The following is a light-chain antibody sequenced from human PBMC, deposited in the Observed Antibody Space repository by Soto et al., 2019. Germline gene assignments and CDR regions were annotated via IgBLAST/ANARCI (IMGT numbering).Light chain of an antibody. V-gene: IGLV1-40*01. CDR1: SSNIGAGYD. J-gene: IGLJ7*01. CDR2: GNN. CDR3: QAYDSSLSTVL. Sequence: QAVVTQPPSVSGAPGQRVTISCTGSSSNIGAGYDVYWYQQVPGTAPKFVMYGNNNRPSGVPERFFGSKSGTSASLAITGLQAEDEADYYCQAYDSSLSTVLFGGGTQLTVL.